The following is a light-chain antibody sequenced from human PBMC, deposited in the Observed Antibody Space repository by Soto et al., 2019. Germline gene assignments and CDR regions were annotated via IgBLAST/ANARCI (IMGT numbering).Light chain of an antibody. Sequence: QSVLTQPPSVSAAPGQEVTISCSGSNSNIGNNYVSWYRHLPGTAPKLLIYDNNKRPSGIPDRFSGSKSGTSATLGITGLQTGDEADYYCGTWDFNTWVFGGGTKVTVL. CDR1: NSNIGNNY. CDR2: DNN. V-gene: IGLV1-51*01. CDR3: GTWDFNTWV. J-gene: IGLJ3*02.